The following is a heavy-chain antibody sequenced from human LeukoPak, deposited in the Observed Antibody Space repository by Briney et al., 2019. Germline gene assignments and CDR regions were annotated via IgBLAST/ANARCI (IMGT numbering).Heavy chain of an antibody. V-gene: IGHV3-74*01. D-gene: IGHD6-13*01. CDR2: INSDGSST. CDR1: GFTFSSYS. J-gene: IGHJ6*03. Sequence: GSLRLSCAASGFTFSSYSMNWVRQAPGKGLVWVSRINSDGSSTSYADSVKGRFTISRDNAKNTLYLQMNSLRAEDTAVYYCARHSSSYYYYYMDVWGKGTTVTVSS. CDR3: ARHSSSYYYYYMDV.